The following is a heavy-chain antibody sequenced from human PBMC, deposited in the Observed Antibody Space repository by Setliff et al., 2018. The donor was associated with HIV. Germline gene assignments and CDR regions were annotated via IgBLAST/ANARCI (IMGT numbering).Heavy chain of an antibody. CDR2: ISSSSYYI. Sequence: GSLRLSCAASGFTFSSYTMSWVRQAPGKGLEWVSSISSSSYYIYYADSVKGRFTISRDNAKNSLYLQMDSLRPKDTAAYYCARAPSWQRQVDFWGQGTLVTV. D-gene: IGHD6-25*01. J-gene: IGHJ4*02. CDR3: ARAPSWQRQVDF. V-gene: IGHV3-21*01. CDR1: GFTFSSYT.